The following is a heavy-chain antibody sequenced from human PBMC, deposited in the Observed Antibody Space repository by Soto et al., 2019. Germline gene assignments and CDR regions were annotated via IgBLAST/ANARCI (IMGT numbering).Heavy chain of an antibody. CDR1: GFTFSSYW. J-gene: IGHJ4*02. Sequence: EVQLVESGGGLVQPGGSLRLSCAASGFTFSSYWMHWVRQVPGKGLVWVSRINPDASSIMYADTVKGRFTISKDDAKKTLYLQMNSLRAEDTAVYYCVRGGSVNYYGHVDFGGQGTGVTVSS. CDR3: VRGGSVNYYGHVDF. CDR2: INPDASSI. D-gene: IGHD1-26*01. V-gene: IGHV3-74*03.